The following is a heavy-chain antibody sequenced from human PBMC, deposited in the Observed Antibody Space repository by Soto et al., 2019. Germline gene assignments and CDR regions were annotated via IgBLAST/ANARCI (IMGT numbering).Heavy chain of an antibody. CDR3: ARQGDFWSGYHHPYYYYGMDV. D-gene: IGHD3-3*01. CDR1: GYSFTSYW. J-gene: IGHJ6*02. V-gene: IGHV5-51*01. CDR2: IYPGDSDT. Sequence: GESLKISCKGSGYSFTSYWNGLVRQMPGKGLEWMGIIYPGDSDTRYSPSFQGQVTISADKSISTAYLQWSSLKASHTAMYYCARQGDFWSGYHHPYYYYGMDVWGQGTTVTVSS.